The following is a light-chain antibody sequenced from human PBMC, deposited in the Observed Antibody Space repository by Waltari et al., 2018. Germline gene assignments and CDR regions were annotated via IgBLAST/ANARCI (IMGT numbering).Light chain of an antibody. J-gene: IGLJ2*01. CDR3: SSYAGHRSSPYVV. V-gene: IGLV2-23*02. Sequence: QSALTQPASVSGSPGQSITISCTGTSDDIGGNTLVSWYQQDPGKAPKLLIYEVIKRPSGVSVRFSGSKSGNTASLTISGLQPEDESVYYCSSYAGHRSSPYVVFGGGTRLTVL. CDR1: SDDIGGNTL. CDR2: EVI.